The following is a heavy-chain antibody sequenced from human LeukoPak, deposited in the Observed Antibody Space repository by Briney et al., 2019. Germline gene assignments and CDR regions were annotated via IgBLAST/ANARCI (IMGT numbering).Heavy chain of an antibody. CDR1: GFTFSSYS. J-gene: IGHJ4*02. D-gene: IGHD3-10*01. CDR2: ISSSSIYI. Sequence: GGSLRLSCAASGFTFSSYSMNWVRQAPGKGLEWVSSISSSSIYIYYADSVKGRYTISRDNAKNSLYLQMNSLRGDDTAVYYCAREDGSGSYYGTYFDYWGQGTLVTVSS. V-gene: IGHV3-21*01. CDR3: AREDGSGSYYGTYFDY.